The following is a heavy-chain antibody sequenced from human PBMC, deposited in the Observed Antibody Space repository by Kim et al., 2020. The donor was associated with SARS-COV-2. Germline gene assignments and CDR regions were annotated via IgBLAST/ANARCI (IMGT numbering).Heavy chain of an antibody. D-gene: IGHD6-13*01. J-gene: IGHJ4*02. CDR2: ST. Sequence: STYYNQSLKSRVTISVDTSKNQFSLKLSSVTAADTAVYYCASVSSWYFDYWGQGTLVTVSS. CDR3: ASVSSWYFDY. V-gene: IGHV4-31*02.